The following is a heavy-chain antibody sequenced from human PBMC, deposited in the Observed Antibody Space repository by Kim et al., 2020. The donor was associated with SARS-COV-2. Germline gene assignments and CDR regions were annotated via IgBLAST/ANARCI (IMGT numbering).Heavy chain of an antibody. CDR3: AISDVLLWFGGFDP. CDR2: ISGSGGST. V-gene: IGHV3-23*01. D-gene: IGHD3-10*01. Sequence: GGSLRLSCAASGFTFSSYAMSWVRQAPGKGLEWVSAISGSGGSTYYADSVKGRFTISRDNSKNTLYLQMNSLRAEDTAVYYCAISDVLLWFGGFDPWGQGTLVTVSS. J-gene: IGHJ5*02. CDR1: GFTFSSYA.